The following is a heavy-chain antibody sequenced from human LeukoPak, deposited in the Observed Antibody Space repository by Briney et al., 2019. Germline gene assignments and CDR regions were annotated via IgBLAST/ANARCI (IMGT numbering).Heavy chain of an antibody. V-gene: IGHV1-46*01. Sequence: ASVKVSCKASGYTFTSYYMHWVRQAPGQGLEWMGIINTSGGITSYAQKFQGRVTMTRDMSTSTVYMELSSLRSEDTAVYYCAIRYCRGGSCDDEPGDAFDIWGQGTMVAVSS. CDR1: GYTFTSYY. D-gene: IGHD2-15*01. CDR3: AIRYCRGGSCDDEPGDAFDI. J-gene: IGHJ3*02. CDR2: INTSGGIT.